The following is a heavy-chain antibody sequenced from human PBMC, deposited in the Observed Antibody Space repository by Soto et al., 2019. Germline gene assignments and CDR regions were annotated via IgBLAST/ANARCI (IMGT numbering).Heavy chain of an antibody. J-gene: IGHJ6*02. CDR2: IYYSGST. CDR1: GGSISSSSYY. Sequence: SETLSLTCTVSGGSISSSSYYWGWIRQPPGKGLEWIGSIYYSGSTYYNPSLKSRVTISVDTSKNQFSLKLSSVTAADTAVYYCARGQPDRDYYYGMDVWGQGTTVTVSS. CDR3: ARGQPDRDYYYGMDV. D-gene: IGHD6-13*01. V-gene: IGHV4-39*01.